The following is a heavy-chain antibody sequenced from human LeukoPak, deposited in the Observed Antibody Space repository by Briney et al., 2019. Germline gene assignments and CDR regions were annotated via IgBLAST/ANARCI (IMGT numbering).Heavy chain of an antibody. D-gene: IGHD3-10*01. CDR1: GFTFSSYW. J-gene: IGHJ4*02. CDR3: AKGAHGWFRELFDY. CDR2: IKQDGSEK. Sequence: GGSLRLSCAASGFTFSSYWMSWVRQAPGKGLEWVANIKQDGSEKYYVDSVKGRFTISRDNSKNTLYLQMNSLRAEDTAVYYCAKGAHGWFRELFDYWGQGTLVTVSS. V-gene: IGHV3-7*03.